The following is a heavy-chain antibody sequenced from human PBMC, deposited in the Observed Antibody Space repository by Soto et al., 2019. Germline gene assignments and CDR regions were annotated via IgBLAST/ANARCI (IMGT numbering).Heavy chain of an antibody. CDR1: GFRFSSYD. J-gene: IGHJ6*02. V-gene: IGHV3-23*01. Sequence: GGSLRLSCAASGFRFSSYDMSWVRQAPGKGLEWVSAISGSGDRTYYADSVKGRFTISRDNSQNTLYLQMSSLRVEDTAVYYCANRDTSMVTRYYYGMDVWGQGTTVTVSS. CDR3: ANRDTSMVTRYYYGMDV. D-gene: IGHD5-18*01. CDR2: ISGSGDRT.